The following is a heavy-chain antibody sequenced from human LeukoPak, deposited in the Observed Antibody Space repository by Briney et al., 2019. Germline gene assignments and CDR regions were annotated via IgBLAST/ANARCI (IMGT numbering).Heavy chain of an antibody. D-gene: IGHD3-22*01. Sequence: SGPTLVNPTQTLTLTCTFSGFSLNTRGVGVGWIRQPPGRAPEWLALIYWDDDRRYSPSLNSRLTITKDTSKNQVVLTMTNMDPVDTATYFCAHRKNYYDSSVFDNWGQGTLVTVSS. CDR2: IYWDDDR. CDR1: GFSLNTRGVG. CDR3: AHRKNYYDSSVFDN. V-gene: IGHV2-5*02. J-gene: IGHJ4*02.